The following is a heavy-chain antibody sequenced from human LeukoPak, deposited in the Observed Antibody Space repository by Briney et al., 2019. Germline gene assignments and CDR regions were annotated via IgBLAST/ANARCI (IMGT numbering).Heavy chain of an antibody. V-gene: IGHV4-4*07. CDR2: IYTSGST. CDR1: GGSISSYY. J-gene: IGHJ6*03. D-gene: IGHD2-8*01. Sequence: SETLSLTCTVSGGSISSYYWSWIRQPAGKGLEWIGRIYTSGSTNYNPSLKSRVTMSVDTSKNQFSLKLSSVTAADTAVYYCARSGYCTNGVCLPQYYMDVWGKGTTVTVSS. CDR3: ARSGYCTNGVCLPQYYMDV.